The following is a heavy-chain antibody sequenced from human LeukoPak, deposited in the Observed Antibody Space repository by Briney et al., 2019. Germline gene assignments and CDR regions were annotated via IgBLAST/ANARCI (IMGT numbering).Heavy chain of an antibody. CDR3: ARADKWFGELFPSY. Sequence: SQTLSLTCTVSGGSISSGSYYWSWIRQPAGKGLEWIGRIYTSGSINYNPSPKSRVTISVDTSKNQFSLKLSSVTAADTAVYYCARADKWFGELFPSYWGQGTLVTVSS. CDR1: GGSISSGSYY. J-gene: IGHJ4*02. D-gene: IGHD3-10*01. CDR2: IYTSGSI. V-gene: IGHV4-61*02.